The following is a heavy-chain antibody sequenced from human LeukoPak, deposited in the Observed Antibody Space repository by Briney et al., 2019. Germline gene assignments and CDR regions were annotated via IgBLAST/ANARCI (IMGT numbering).Heavy chain of an antibody. J-gene: IGHJ4*02. V-gene: IGHV4-59*01. CDR3: AGGGVLSGSY. D-gene: IGHD2-8*02. Sequence: PSETLSLTCTVSGGSISSYYWSWIRQPPGKGLEWIGYIYHSGSTNYNPSLKSRVTISVDTSKNQFSLKLSSVTAADTAVYYCAGGGVLSGSYWGQGTLVTVSS. CDR2: IYHSGST. CDR1: GGSISSYY.